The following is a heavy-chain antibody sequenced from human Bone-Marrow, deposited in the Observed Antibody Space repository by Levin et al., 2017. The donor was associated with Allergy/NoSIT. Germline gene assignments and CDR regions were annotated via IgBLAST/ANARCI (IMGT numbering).Heavy chain of an antibody. CDR3: VRGIIGDVRVAHKEAFDV. Sequence: GESLKISCIVSGFTFSDYSTYWVRQAPGKGLEWISSISSDSSDLYYADSVKGRFTISRDNAKNSLNLQVSSLRAEDTAVYHCVRGIIGDVRVAHKEAFDVWGQGTMVTVSS. J-gene: IGHJ3*01. CDR2: ISSDSSDL. V-gene: IGHV3-21*01. D-gene: IGHD2/OR15-2a*01. CDR1: GFTFSDYS.